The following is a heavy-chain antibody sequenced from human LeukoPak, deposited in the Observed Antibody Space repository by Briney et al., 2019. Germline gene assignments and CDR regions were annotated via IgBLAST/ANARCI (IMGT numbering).Heavy chain of an antibody. CDR2: IYTSGST. CDR1: GGSISSYY. D-gene: IGHD5-12*01. V-gene: IGHV4-4*07. Sequence: PSETLSLTGTVSGGSISSYYWSWIRQPAGKGLEWIGRIYTSGSTNYNPSLKSRVTMSVDTSKSQFSLKLSSVTAADTAVYYCARVVVTTWGYYYYMDVWGKGTTVTVSS. J-gene: IGHJ6*03. CDR3: ARVVVTTWGYYYYMDV.